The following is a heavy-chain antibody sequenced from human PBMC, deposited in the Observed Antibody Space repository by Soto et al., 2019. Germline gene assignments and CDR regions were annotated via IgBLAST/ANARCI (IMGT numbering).Heavy chain of an antibody. CDR1: DDSFATSFYY. J-gene: IGHJ5*02. CDR3: ARHSDYYYGSGSYGASLDP. V-gene: IGHV4-39*01. CDR2: IYYTGNT. Sequence: LSLTCTVSDDSFATSFYYWGWIRQPPGKGLEWIGSIYYTGNTYYRPSLKSRVTISLDTSKKQFSLNLNSVTAADTAVYYCARHSDYYYGSGSYGASLDPWGQGTLVTVSS. D-gene: IGHD3-10*01.